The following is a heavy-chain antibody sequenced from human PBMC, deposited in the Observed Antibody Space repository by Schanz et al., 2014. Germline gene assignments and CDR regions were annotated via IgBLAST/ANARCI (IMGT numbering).Heavy chain of an antibody. CDR3: AKDRAPEPYSSRWSAQDY. V-gene: IGHV3-66*03. Sequence: EVQLVESGGGLIQPGGSLRLSCAVSGFSVSTNYMSWVRQAPGKGLEWVSSIYINSGSTNYADSVKGRFTISRDNYKNTVDLQMNTLRAEDTGVYYCAKDRAPEPYSSRWSAQDYWGQGTLVTVSS. J-gene: IGHJ4*02. D-gene: IGHD6-13*01. CDR2: IYINSGST. CDR1: GFSVSTNY.